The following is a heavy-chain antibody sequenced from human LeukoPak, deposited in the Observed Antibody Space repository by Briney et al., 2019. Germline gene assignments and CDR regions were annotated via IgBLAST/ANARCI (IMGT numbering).Heavy chain of an antibody. CDR2: ISAYNGNT. D-gene: IGHD2-15*01. CDR3: ARVGRPHPARYCSGGSCYPPHFDY. J-gene: IGHJ4*02. CDR1: GYTFTSYG. V-gene: IGHV1-18*01. Sequence: ASVKVSCKASGYTFTSYGISWVRQAPGQGLEWMGWISAYNGNTHYAQKLQGRVTMTTDTSTSTAYMELRSLRSDDTAVYYCARVGRPHPARYCSGGSCYPPHFDYWGQGTLVTVSS.